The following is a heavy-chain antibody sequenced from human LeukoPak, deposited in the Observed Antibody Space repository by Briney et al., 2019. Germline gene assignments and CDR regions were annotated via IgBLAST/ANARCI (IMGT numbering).Heavy chain of an antibody. CDR2: ISSSSSYI. CDR1: GFTFSSYS. J-gene: IGHJ6*02. Sequence: GGSLRLSCAASGFTFSSYSMNWVRQAPGKGLEWVSSISSSSSYIYYADSVKGRFTISRDTFENTVHLEMSDLRVDDTAVYYCARTGWGAYGMDVWGPGTTVTVSS. CDR3: ARTGWGAYGMDV. D-gene: IGHD1-26*01. V-gene: IGHV3-21*04.